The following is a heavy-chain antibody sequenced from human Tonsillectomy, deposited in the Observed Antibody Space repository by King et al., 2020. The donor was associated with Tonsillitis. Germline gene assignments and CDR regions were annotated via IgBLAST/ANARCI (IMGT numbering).Heavy chain of an antibody. CDR1: GFTFSSCA. CDR2: ISGSAGGT. D-gene: IGHD5-24*01. Sequence: VQLVESGGGLVQPGGSLRLSCAASGFTFSSCAMTWVRQAPGMRLEWVSAISGSAGGTYFADSVKGRFTNSRDNSKNTRYLQMNSLRAEETAVYYCAKGWVEMDAWGQGTLVTVSS. V-gene: IGHV3-23*04. CDR3: AKGWVEMDA. J-gene: IGHJ4*02.